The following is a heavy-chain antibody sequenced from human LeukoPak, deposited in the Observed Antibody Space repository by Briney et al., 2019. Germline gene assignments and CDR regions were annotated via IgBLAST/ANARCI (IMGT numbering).Heavy chain of an antibody. J-gene: IGHJ4*02. CDR2: ISWNSGSI. Sequence: GGSLRLSCAASGFTFDDYAMHWVRQAPGKGLEWVSGISWNSGSIGYADSVKGRFTISRDNAKNSLYLQMNSLRAEDTALYYCAKGGMVRGPYFWYFDYWGQGTLVTVS. CDR1: GFTFDDYA. V-gene: IGHV3-9*01. CDR3: AKGGMVRGPYFWYFDY. D-gene: IGHD3-10*01.